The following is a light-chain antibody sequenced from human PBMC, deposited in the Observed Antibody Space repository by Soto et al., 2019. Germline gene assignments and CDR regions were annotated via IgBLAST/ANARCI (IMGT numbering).Light chain of an antibody. CDR3: SSYTDSSTVI. CDR1: SSDIGTYHY. V-gene: IGLV2-14*03. Sequence: ALTQPASVSGSPGQLITISCTGTSSDIGTYHYVSWYQQYPGKAPKLIIFDVNSRPSGVSERFLGSKSGNTASLAVSGLQAEDEADYYCSSYTDSSTVIFGGGTKLTVL. J-gene: IGLJ2*01. CDR2: DVN.